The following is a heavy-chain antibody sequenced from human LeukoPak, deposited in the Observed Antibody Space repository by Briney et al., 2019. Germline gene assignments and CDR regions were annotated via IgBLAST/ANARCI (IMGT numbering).Heavy chain of an antibody. CDR1: GYTFTSYD. V-gene: IGHV1-8*01. Sequence: ASVKVSCKASGYTFTSYDINWVRQATGQGLEWMGWMNPNSGNTGYAQKFQGRVTMTRNTSISTAYMELSSLRSDDTAVYYCASRRSAAGPTRKGYFDYWGQGTLVTVSS. J-gene: IGHJ4*02. CDR2: MNPNSGNT. CDR3: ASRRSAAGPTRKGYFDY. D-gene: IGHD6-13*01.